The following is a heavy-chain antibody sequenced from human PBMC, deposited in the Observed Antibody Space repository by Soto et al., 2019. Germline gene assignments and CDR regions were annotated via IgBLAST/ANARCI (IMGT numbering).Heavy chain of an antibody. Sequence: SDTLSLTCAVYGGSFSGYYWSWIRPPPGKGLEWIGEINHSGSTNYNPSLKSRVTISVDTSKNQFSLKLSSVTAADTAVYYCARGPSALPYYYYYMDVWGKGTTVTVSS. J-gene: IGHJ6*03. CDR1: GGSFSGYY. CDR2: INHSGST. CDR3: ARGPSALPYYYYYMDV. V-gene: IGHV4-34*01.